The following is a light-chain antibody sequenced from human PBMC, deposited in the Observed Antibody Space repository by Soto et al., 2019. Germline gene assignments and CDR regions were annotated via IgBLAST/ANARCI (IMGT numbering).Light chain of an antibody. V-gene: IGLV1-40*01. Sequence: QTVVTQPPSVSGALGQRVTISCTGSSSNIGAGYDVHWYQQLPGTAPKLLIYGNSTRPSGVPDRFSGSKSGTSASLAITGLQAEDEADYYCQSYDSSLSGVVFGGGTKLTVL. CDR1: SSNIGAGYD. CDR2: GNS. CDR3: QSYDSSLSGVV. J-gene: IGLJ2*01.